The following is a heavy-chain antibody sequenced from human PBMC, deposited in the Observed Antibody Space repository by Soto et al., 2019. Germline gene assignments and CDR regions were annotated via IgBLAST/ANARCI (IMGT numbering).Heavy chain of an antibody. CDR3: AKVQISGTTRFTSNAFDF. CDR2: ISWNSGSI. Sequence: GGSLRLSCAGSGFTFDDYAMHWFRQAPGKGLEWVSGISWNSGSIGYADSVKGRFTISRDNAKNSLYLQINSLRAEDTALYYWAKVQISGTTRFTSNAFDFWDTGTMGT. J-gene: IGHJ3*01. D-gene: IGHD1-7*01. CDR1: GFTFDDYA. V-gene: IGHV3-9*01.